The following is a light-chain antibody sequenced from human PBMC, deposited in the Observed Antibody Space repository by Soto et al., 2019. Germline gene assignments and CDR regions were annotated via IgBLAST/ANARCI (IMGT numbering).Light chain of an antibody. Sequence: QSVLTQPPSASGTPGQRVTISCSGSSSNIGSNTVNWYQQLPGTAPKLLIYSNNQRPSGVPGRFSGSKSGTSASLAISGLQSEAEADYYCAAWDDSLNGVVFGGGTKLTVL. V-gene: IGLV1-44*01. CDR2: SNN. CDR1: SSNIGSNT. J-gene: IGLJ2*01. CDR3: AAWDDSLNGVV.